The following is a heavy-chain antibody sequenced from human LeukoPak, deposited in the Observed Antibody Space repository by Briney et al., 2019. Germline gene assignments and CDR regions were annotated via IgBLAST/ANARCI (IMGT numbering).Heavy chain of an antibody. J-gene: IGHJ3*02. Sequence: SVKVSCKASGGTFSSYAISWVRQAPRQGLEWMGRIIPIFGTANYAQKFQGRVTITTDESTSTAYMELSSLRSEDTAVYYCARPYRYCSGGSCYPDAFDIWGQGTMVTVSS. D-gene: IGHD2-15*01. V-gene: IGHV1-69*05. CDR3: ARPYRYCSGGSCYPDAFDI. CDR2: IIPIFGTA. CDR1: GGTFSSYA.